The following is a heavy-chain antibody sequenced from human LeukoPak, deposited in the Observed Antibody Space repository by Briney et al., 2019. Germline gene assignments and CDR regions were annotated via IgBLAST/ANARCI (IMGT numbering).Heavy chain of an antibody. Sequence: GGSLRLSWAASGFTFSSYSMNWVRQAPGKGLEWVSSISSSSSYIYYADSVKGRFTISRDNSKNTLYLQMNSLRAEDTAVYYCAKDKRGVGAIDYWGQGTLVTVSS. CDR1: GFTFSSYS. CDR2: ISSSSSYI. V-gene: IGHV3-21*01. D-gene: IGHD1-26*01. J-gene: IGHJ4*02. CDR3: AKDKRGVGAIDY.